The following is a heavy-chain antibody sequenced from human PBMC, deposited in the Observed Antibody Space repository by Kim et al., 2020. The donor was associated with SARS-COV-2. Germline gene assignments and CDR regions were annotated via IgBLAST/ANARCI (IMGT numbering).Heavy chain of an antibody. Sequence: ADSGKGRFTISRDNSKSTLYLKMNSLRAEDTALYYCAKDQGRGLLAIFDIWGQGTMVTVSS. D-gene: IGHD2-21*01. V-gene: IGHV3-23*01. CDR3: AKDQGRGLLAIFDI. J-gene: IGHJ3*02.